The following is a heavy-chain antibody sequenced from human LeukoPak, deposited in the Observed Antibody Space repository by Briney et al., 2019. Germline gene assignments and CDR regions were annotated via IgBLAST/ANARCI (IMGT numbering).Heavy chain of an antibody. CDR2: IDRGVGRT. CDR1: GFTFPRYD. CDR3: LKKGQADDFGNPD. J-gene: IGHJ4*02. Sequence: PGGSLRLSCAASGFTFPRYDMSWVRQAPGKGLECVAAIDRGVGRTYYADSVKGRCTISRDNSSYTLYLPMTNLRVDDTAVYYCLKKGQADDFGNPDWGQGAPVTVSP. V-gene: IGHV3-23*01. D-gene: IGHD4-17*01.